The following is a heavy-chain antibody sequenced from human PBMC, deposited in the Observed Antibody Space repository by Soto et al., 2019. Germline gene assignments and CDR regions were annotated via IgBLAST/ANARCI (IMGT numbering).Heavy chain of an antibody. D-gene: IGHD3-22*01. CDR1: GFGFHTYW. V-gene: IGHV3-74*01. J-gene: IGHJ3*02. Sequence: PGGSLRLSCVASGFGFHTYWMHWVRQVPGKVLVWVARINSDGDTSTYADSVKGRFSISRDNSKNTLYLQMNSLRAEDTAVYYCAKPKFYDSSGYLRFDAFDIWGQGTMVTVSS. CDR2: INSDGDTS. CDR3: AKPKFYDSSGYLRFDAFDI.